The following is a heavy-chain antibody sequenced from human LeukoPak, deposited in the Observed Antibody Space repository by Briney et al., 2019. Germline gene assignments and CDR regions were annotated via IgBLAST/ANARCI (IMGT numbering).Heavy chain of an antibody. J-gene: IGHJ5*02. CDR2: IIPIFGTA. D-gene: IGHD5-24*01. Sequence: SVKVSCKASGGTFSSYAISWVRQAPGQGLEWMGGIIPIFGTANYAQKFQGRVTITADEPTSTAYMELSSLRSEDTAVYYCGRDRGDGYNSGWFDPWGQGTLVTVSS. V-gene: IGHV1-69*13. CDR1: GGTFSSYA. CDR3: GRDRGDGYNSGWFDP.